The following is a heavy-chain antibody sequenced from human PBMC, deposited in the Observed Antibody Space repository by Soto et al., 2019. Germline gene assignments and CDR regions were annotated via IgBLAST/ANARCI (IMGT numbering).Heavy chain of an antibody. D-gene: IGHD6-13*01. V-gene: IGHV3-30*18. CDR3: AKDTGYSSSWYGGLYYYYYGMDV. Sequence: PGGSLRLSCAASGFTFSSYGIHWVRQAPGKGLEWVAVISYDGSNKYYADSVKGRFTISRDNSKNTLYLQMNSLRAEDTAVYYCAKDTGYSSSWYGGLYYYYYGMDVWGQGTTVTVSS. CDR1: GFTFSSYG. J-gene: IGHJ6*02. CDR2: ISYDGSNK.